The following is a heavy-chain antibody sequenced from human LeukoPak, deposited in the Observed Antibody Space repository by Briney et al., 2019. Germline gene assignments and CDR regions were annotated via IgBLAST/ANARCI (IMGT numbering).Heavy chain of an antibody. CDR1: GGTFSSYA. D-gene: IGHD3-22*01. V-gene: IGHV1-69*13. CDR2: IIPIFGTA. Sequence: SVKVSCKASGGTFSSYAISWVRQAPGQGLEWMGGIIPIFGTANYAQKFQGRVTITADESTSTAYMELSSLRSEDTAVYYCARDYYDSSGYYKNWFDPWGQGTLVTVSS. J-gene: IGHJ5*02. CDR3: ARDYYDSSGYYKNWFDP.